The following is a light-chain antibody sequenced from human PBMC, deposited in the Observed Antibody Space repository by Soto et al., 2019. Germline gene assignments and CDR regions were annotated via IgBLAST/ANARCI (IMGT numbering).Light chain of an antibody. Sequence: EIVMTQSPATLSVSPGERATLSCRASQSVSSSLAWYQQKPGQAPRLLIYGASTRATGIPARFSGSGSGTEFTLTISSLQSEDFAVYYCQQYNNWPPGPFGQGTKLEIK. J-gene: IGKJ2*01. CDR2: GAS. CDR3: QQYNNWPPGP. V-gene: IGKV3-15*01. CDR1: QSVSSS.